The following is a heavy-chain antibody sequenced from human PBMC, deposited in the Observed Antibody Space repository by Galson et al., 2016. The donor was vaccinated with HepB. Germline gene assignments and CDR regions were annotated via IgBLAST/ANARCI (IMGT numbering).Heavy chain of an antibody. V-gene: IGHV3-33*01. CDR2: IRYDVSNQ. Sequence: SVRLSCAASGFAFGTYGMHWVRQAPGKGLEWVAVIRYDVSNQYYADSVKGRVTISRDNSKNTLYLQMNSLRAEDTAVYYCARGRPYCSSTSCYPTYYYYYGMDVWGQGTPVTVSS. CDR3: ARGRPYCSSTSCYPTYYYYYGMDV. D-gene: IGHD2-2*01. CDR1: GFAFGTYG. J-gene: IGHJ6*02.